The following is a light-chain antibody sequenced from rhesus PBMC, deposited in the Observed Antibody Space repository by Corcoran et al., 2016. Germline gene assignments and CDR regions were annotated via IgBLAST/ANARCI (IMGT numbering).Light chain of an antibody. CDR1: QSLLDSDGYTC. V-gene: IGKV2-90*01. CDR2: EVS. J-gene: IGKJ4*01. Sequence: DIVMTQTPLSLPVTPGEPASISCRSSQSLLDSDGYTCLDWYLQQPGQSPQLLIYEVSNQVSGVPDRCSGSGSGTDCTVKISRVEAEDVGVYYCMQSIEFPPTFGGGTKVELK. CDR3: MQSIEFPPT.